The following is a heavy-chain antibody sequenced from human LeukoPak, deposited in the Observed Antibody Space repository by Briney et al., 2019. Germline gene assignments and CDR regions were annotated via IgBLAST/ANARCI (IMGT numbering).Heavy chain of an antibody. V-gene: IGHV3-23*01. CDR3: AKMGVVAARPGTFDY. CDR2: INGRGDST. CDR1: GFSFSSYA. Sequence: GGSLRLSCAASGFSFSSYAMSWVRQAPGKGLEWVSGINGRGDSTVYADSVKGRFTISRDNSKNTLYLQMNSLRAEDTAVYYCAKMGVVAARPGTFDYWGQGTLVTVSS. J-gene: IGHJ4*02. D-gene: IGHD6-6*01.